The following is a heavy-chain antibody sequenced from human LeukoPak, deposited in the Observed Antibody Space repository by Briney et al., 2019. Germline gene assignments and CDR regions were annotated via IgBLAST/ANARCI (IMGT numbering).Heavy chain of an antibody. V-gene: IGHV4-34*01. D-gene: IGHD1/OR15-1a*01. CDR3: ARLNKDY. J-gene: IGHJ4*02. CDR2: INHSGST. CDR1: GGSFSGYY. Sequence: SETLSLICAVYGGSFSGYYWSWIRQPPGKGLEWIGEINHSGSTNYNPSLKSRVTISVDTSKNQFSLKLSSVTAADTAVYYCARLNKDYWGQGTLVTVSS.